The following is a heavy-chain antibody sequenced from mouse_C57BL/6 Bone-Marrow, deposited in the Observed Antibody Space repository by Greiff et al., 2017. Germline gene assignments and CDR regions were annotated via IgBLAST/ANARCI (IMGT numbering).Heavy chain of an antibody. Sequence: VQLQQPGAELVRPGTSVKLSCKASGYTFTSYWMHWVKQRPGQGLEWIGVIDPSDSYTNYNQKFKGKATLTVDTSSRTASMQRSSLTSEDSAVYYCAREGWYFDVWGTGTTVTVSS. J-gene: IGHJ1*03. CDR1: GYTFTSYW. V-gene: IGHV1-59*01. CDR2: IDPSDSYT. CDR3: AREGWYFDV.